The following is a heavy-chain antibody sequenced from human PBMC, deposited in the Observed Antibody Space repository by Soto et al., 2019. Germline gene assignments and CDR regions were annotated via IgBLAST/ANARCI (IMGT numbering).Heavy chain of an antibody. V-gene: IGHV1-8*01. Sequence: QVQLVQSGAEVRKPGASVKVSCKASGYTFTHFDLNWLRQTPGHGLERMGWMNPDSGKTAYAEKFRGRVSMSRYTSMSTDYLELTSLTSEDTAFYYCARAPDYGDFGRWFDSWGQGTQVIVSS. CDR2: MNPDSGKT. J-gene: IGHJ5*01. CDR1: GYTFTHFD. CDR3: ARAPDYGDFGRWFDS. D-gene: IGHD4-17*01.